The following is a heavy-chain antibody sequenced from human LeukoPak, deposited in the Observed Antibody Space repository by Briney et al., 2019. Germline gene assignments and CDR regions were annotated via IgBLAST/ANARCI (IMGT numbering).Heavy chain of an antibody. J-gene: IGHJ5*02. CDR3: ARRRSTYWFDP. V-gene: IGHV4-39*01. Sequence: SETLSLTCTVSGGSIRSSSYYWGWIRQPPGKGLEWIGSIYYAGSTYYNPSLKSRVTISVDTSKNQFSLKPSSVTAADTAVYYCARRRSTYWFDPWGQGTLVTVSS. CDR2: IYYAGST. CDR1: GGSIRSSSYY. D-gene: IGHD1-26*01.